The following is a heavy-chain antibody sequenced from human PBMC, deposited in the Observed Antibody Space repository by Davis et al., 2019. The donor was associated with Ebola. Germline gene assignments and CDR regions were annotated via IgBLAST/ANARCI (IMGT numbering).Heavy chain of an antibody. CDR2: INYGVGTT. D-gene: IGHD2-21*02. V-gene: IGHV3-23*01. CDR3: ARERLSCGGDCLDC. Sequence: GESLKISCEASGFTFNMKAMSWVRQAPGKGLEWVSTINYGVGTTYYADSVKGRFTISRDDSRHTLSLQMNSLRVDDTAVYYCARERLSCGGDCLDCWGQGTLVTVSS. J-gene: IGHJ4*02. CDR1: GFTFNMKA.